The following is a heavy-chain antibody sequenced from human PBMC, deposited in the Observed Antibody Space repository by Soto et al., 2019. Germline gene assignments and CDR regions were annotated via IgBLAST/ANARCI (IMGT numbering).Heavy chain of an antibody. CDR2: INHIGST. D-gene: IGHD4-17*01. CDR1: GGSFSGYY. J-gene: IGHJ3*02. V-gene: IGHV4-34*01. CDR3: ASGYGDYVDAFDI. Sequence: QVQLPQWGAGLLKPSETLSLTGAVYGGSFSGYYWSWIRQPPGKGLEWIGEINHIGSTNYNPSLKSRVTISVDTSKNQFSLKLSSVTAADTAVYYCASGYGDYVDAFDIWGKGTMVTVSS.